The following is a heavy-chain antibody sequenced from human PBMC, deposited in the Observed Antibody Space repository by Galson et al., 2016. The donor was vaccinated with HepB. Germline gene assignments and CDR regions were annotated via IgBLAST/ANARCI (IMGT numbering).Heavy chain of an antibody. CDR1: GFSFSNTG. V-gene: IGHV3-23*01. J-gene: IGHJ4*02. Sequence: LRLSCAASGFSFSNTGMSWVRQAPGRGLEWVSGITRSGDARQYADFVKGRFTISRDNSKNTLYLYMNNLTAGDTAIYYCGKHGGFDYWGQGALVTVSS. D-gene: IGHD3-16*01. CDR3: GKHGGFDY. CDR2: ITRSGDAR.